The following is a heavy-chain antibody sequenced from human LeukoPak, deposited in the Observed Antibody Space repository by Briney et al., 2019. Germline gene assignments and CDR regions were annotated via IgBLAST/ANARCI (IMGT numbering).Heavy chain of an antibody. CDR3: ARYPYYDFWSGYLA. D-gene: IGHD3-3*01. Sequence: SQTLSLTCTVSGDSFSSGGYYWSWIRQPPGKGLEWIAYISHSGSTYYNPSLKSRVTISVDRSKNQFSLKLSSVTAADTAVYYCARYPYYDFWSGYLAWGQGTLVTVSS. V-gene: IGHV4-30-2*01. CDR2: ISHSGST. CDR1: GDSFSSGGYY. J-gene: IGHJ4*02.